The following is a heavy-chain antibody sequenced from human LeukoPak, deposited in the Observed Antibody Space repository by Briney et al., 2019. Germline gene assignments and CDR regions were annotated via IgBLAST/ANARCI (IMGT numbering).Heavy chain of an antibody. Sequence: SETLSLTCTISGGSISIDSLTTYYWSWVRQPPGKGLEWIGEINHSGSTNYNPSLKSRVTISVDTSKNQFSLKLSSVTAADTAVYYCARLWAVAGTAGGYWGQGTLVTVSS. J-gene: IGHJ4*02. CDR2: INHSGST. D-gene: IGHD6-19*01. CDR1: GGSISIDSLTTYY. CDR3: ARLWAVAGTAGGY. V-gene: IGHV4-34*01.